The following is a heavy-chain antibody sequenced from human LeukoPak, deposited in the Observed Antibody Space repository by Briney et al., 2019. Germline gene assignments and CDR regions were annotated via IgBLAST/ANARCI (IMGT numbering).Heavy chain of an antibody. J-gene: IGHJ4*02. Sequence: SQTLSLTCTFSGGSISNGAHYWSWIRQHPGKGLEWIGSVHNSGTTYSNPSPMSRVTISLDTSKNQFSLKLSSVTAADTAVYFCASGPVDTAMVLHYFDYWGQGTLVTVSS. V-gene: IGHV4-31*03. D-gene: IGHD5-18*01. CDR1: GGSISNGAHY. CDR3: ASGPVDTAMVLHYFDY. CDR2: VHNSGTT.